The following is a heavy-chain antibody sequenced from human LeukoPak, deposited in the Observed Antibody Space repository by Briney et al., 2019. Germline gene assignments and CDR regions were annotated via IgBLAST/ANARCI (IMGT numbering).Heavy chain of an antibody. CDR2: VYYSGST. V-gene: IGHV4-39*01. Sequence: SETLSLTCTVSGGSISSSYSYWGWIRQPPGKGLEWIGSVYYSGSTYYNPSLKSRVTISEDTSKSQFSLKLSSVTVADTAVYYCARLHYDRIGLPYYLDYWGQGTLVTVSS. J-gene: IGHJ4*02. D-gene: IGHD3-22*01. CDR3: ARLHYDRIGLPYYLDY. CDR1: GGSISSSYSY.